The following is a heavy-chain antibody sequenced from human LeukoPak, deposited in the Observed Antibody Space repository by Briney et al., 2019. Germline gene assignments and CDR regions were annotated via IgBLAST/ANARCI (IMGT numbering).Heavy chain of an antibody. Sequence: PSETLSLTCTVSGGSISSYYWSWIRQPPGKGMEWIGYIYYSGSTNYNPSLKSRVTISVDTSKNQFSLKLSSVTAADTAVYYCAAHSSGYKHFQHWGQGTLVTVSS. V-gene: IGHV4-59*01. CDR2: IYYSGST. J-gene: IGHJ1*01. CDR1: GGSISSYY. D-gene: IGHD3-22*01. CDR3: AAHSSGYKHFQH.